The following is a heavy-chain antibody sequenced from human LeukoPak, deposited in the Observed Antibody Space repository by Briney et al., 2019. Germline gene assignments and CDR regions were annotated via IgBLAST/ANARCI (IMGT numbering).Heavy chain of an antibody. J-gene: IGHJ4*02. D-gene: IGHD1-26*01. CDR1: GGSFSGYY. V-gene: IGHV4-59*01. CDR3: ARDELGAKDY. Sequence: SETLSLTCAVYGGSFSGYYWSWIRQPPGKGLEWIGYIYYSGSTNYNPSLKSRVTISVDTSKNQFSLKLSSVTAADTAVYYCARDELGAKDYWGQGTLVTVSS. CDR2: IYYSGST.